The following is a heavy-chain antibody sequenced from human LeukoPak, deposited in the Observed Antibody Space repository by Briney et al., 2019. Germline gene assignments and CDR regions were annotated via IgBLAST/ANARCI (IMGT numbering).Heavy chain of an antibody. D-gene: IGHD4-17*01. CDR1: GFTASSNY. CDR3: ARVSYGDYAPMDV. J-gene: IGHJ6*03. Sequence: KTGGSLRLSCAASGFTASSNYMNWVRQAPGKGLEWVSSISSSSSYIYYADSVKGRFTISRDNAKNSLYLQMNSLRAEDTAVYYCARVSYGDYAPMDVWGKGTTVTVSS. V-gene: IGHV3-21*01. CDR2: ISSSSSYI.